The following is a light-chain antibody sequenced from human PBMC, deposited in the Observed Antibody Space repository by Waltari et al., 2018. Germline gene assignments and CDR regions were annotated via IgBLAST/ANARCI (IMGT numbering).Light chain of an antibody. J-gene: IGKJ5*01. Sequence: DIVMTQSPDSLAVSLGERATINSKSSQSVVYSSNNKNYLAWYQQKPGQPPKLLIYWASTRESGVPDRFSGSGSGTDFTLTISSLQAEDVAVYYCQQYYSIPITFGQGTRLEIK. CDR2: WAS. CDR1: QSVVYSSNNKNY. CDR3: QQYYSIPIT. V-gene: IGKV4-1*01.